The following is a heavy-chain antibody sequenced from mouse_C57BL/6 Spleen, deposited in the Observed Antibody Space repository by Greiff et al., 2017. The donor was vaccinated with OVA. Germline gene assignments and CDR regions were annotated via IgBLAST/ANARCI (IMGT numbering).Heavy chain of an antibody. V-gene: IGHV1-7*01. Sequence: QVQLKQSGAELAKPGASVKLSCKASGYTFTSYWMHWVKQRPGQGLEWIGYINPSSGYTKYNQKFKDKATLTADKSSSTAYMQLSSLTYEDSAVYYCASFNWDRSYFDYWGQGTTLTVSS. D-gene: IGHD4-1*01. CDR3: ASFNWDRSYFDY. CDR2: INPSSGYT. J-gene: IGHJ2*01. CDR1: GYTFTSYW.